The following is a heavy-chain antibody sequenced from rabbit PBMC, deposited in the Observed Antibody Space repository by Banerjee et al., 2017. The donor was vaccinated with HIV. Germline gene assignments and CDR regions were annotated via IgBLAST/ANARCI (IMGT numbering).Heavy chain of an antibody. D-gene: IGHD1-1*01. Sequence: EESGGGLVQPEGSLTLTCTASGFSFSSSYWICWVRQAPGKGLEWISCIRAGSSGSTYYASWAKGRFTISKTSSTTVTLQMTSLTAADTATYFCARGGYGTSSVYYGAFDAWGPGTLVTVS. V-gene: IGHV1S45*01. CDR2: IRAGSSGST. J-gene: IGHJ2*01. CDR3: ARGGYGTSSVYYGAFDA. CDR1: GFSFSSSYW.